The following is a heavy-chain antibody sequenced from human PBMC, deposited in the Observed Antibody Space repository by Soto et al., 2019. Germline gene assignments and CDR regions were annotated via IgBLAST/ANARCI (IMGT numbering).Heavy chain of an antibody. J-gene: IGHJ3*02. CDR1: GYIFTNYD. CDR2: INPNSGNT. D-gene: IGHD1-1*01. Sequence: ASVKVSCKASGYIFTNYDINWVRQATGQGLEYLGWINPNSGNTGYVQKFQGRVTMTRNTSINTAYMELNSLRSEDTAVYYCARTRQQSAFDIWGQGKMVTVSS. V-gene: IGHV1-8*01. CDR3: ARTRQQSAFDI.